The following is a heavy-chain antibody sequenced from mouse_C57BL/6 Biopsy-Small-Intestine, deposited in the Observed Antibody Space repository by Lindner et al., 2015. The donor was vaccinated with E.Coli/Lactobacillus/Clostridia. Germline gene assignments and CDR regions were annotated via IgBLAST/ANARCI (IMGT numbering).Heavy chain of an antibody. V-gene: IGHV1-84*01. D-gene: IGHD1-1*01. J-gene: IGHJ4*01. Sequence: VQLQESGPELVKPGASVKISCKASGYTFTDYYINWVKQRPGQGLEWIGWIYPGSGNTKYNEKFKGKATFTADTSSNTAYMQLSSLTTEDSAIYYCARRDYGSYYAMDYWGQGTSVTVSS. CDR2: IYPGSGNT. CDR1: GYTFTDYY. CDR3: ARRDYGSYYAMDY.